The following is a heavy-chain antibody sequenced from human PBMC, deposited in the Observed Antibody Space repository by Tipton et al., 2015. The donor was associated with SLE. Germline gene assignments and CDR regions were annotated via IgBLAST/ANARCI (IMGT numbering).Heavy chain of an antibody. CDR3: AREFRAVLDY. D-gene: IGHD6-19*01. CDR1: GGSISSGSYY. V-gene: IGHV4-61*09. Sequence: LSCTVSGGSISSGSYYWSWIRQPAGKGLEWIGYIYTSGSTNYNPSLKSRVTISVDTSKNQFSLKLSSVTAADTAVYYCAREFRAVLDYWGQGTLVTVSS. J-gene: IGHJ4*02. CDR2: IYTSGST.